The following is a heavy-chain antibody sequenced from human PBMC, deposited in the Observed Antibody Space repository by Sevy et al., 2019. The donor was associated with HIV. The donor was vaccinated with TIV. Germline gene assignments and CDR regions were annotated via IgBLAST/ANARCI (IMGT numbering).Heavy chain of an antibody. CDR3: STHAGIAAAGRVFDY. Sequence: GGSLRLSCAASGFTFSDHYMEWVRQAPGKGLEWVGRTRNKADGYTTEYAASGKGRFTISRDDSENSLYLKMNSLKTEDTAVYYCSTHAGIAAAGRVFDYWGQGALVTVSS. V-gene: IGHV3-72*01. J-gene: IGHJ4*02. CDR1: GFTFSDHY. CDR2: TRNKADGYTT. D-gene: IGHD6-13*01.